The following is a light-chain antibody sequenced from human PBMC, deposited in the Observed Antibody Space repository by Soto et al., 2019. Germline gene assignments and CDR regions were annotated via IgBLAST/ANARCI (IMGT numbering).Light chain of an antibody. V-gene: IGKV3-20*01. CDR3: QQYGSSPWT. CDR1: QSVSSTY. J-gene: IGKJ1*01. Sequence: PGERATLSCMASQSVSSTYLLWYQQKPGQAPRLLIYGASSRATGIPDRFSGSISGTDFTLTISRLEPEDFAVYYCQQYGSSPWTFGQGTKVDIK. CDR2: GAS.